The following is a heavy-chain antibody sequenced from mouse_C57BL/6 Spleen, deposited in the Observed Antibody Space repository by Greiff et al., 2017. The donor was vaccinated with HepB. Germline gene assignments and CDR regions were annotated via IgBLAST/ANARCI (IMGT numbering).Heavy chain of an antibody. CDR3: TRDVAGYYGSSYRYFDV. D-gene: IGHD1-1*01. Sequence: DVMLVESGEGLVKPGGSLKLSCAASGFTFSSYAMSWVRQTPEKRLEWVAYISSGGDYIYYADTVKGRFTISRDNARNTLYLQMSRLKSEDTAMYYCTRDVAGYYGSSYRYFDVWGTGTTVTVSS. CDR2: ISSGGDYI. J-gene: IGHJ1*03. V-gene: IGHV5-9-1*02. CDR1: GFTFSSYA.